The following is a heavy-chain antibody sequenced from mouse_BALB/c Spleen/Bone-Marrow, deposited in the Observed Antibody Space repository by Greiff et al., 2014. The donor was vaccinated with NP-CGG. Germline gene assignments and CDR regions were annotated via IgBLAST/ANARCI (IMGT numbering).Heavy chain of an antibody. CDR1: GYTFTSTW. V-gene: IGHV1S130*01. CDR3: TRVGVGGAMDY. J-gene: IGHJ4*01. CDR2: IHPNSGNT. D-gene: IGHD3-3*01. Sequence: QVQLQQSGSVLVRPGDSVKLSCKASGYTFTSTWIHWAKQRPGQGLEWIGEIHPNSGNTKYNEKLKGKATLTADTSSSTAYVDLSSLTSEDSAVYYCTRVGVGGAMDYWGQGTSVTVSS.